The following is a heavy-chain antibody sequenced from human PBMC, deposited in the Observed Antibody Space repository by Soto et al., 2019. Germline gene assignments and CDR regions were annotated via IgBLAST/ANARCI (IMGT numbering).Heavy chain of an antibody. CDR2: IYYSGST. V-gene: IGHV4-31*03. CDR1: GCSISSGGYY. Sequence: QVQLQESGPGLVKPSQTLSLTCTVSGCSISSGGYYWRWIRQHPGKGLQWIGYIYYSGSTYYNPSLKRRGTISVDTSKSQFSLKLSSVTAADTAVYYCASSITTGPAPSDYWGQGTLDTVSS. J-gene: IGHJ4*02. D-gene: IGHD1-1*01. CDR3: ASSITTGPAPSDY.